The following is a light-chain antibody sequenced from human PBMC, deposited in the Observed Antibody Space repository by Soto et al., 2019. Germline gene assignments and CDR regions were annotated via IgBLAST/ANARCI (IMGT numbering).Light chain of an antibody. CDR1: QSVSSN. V-gene: IGKV3-11*01. CDR2: DAS. CDR3: QQRSNWPIT. J-gene: IGKJ5*01. Sequence: IVMTQSRGTLSLSPWERATLSCRASQSVSSNLAWYQQKPGQAPRLLIYDASNRATGIPARFSGSGSGTDFTLTISSLEPEDFAVYYCQQRSNWPITFGQGTRLEIK.